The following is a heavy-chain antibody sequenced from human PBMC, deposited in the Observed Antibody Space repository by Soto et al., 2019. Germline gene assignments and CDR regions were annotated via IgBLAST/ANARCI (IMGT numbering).Heavy chain of an antibody. D-gene: IGHD3-10*01. CDR3: ARARGVYGSGSYTPSWFDP. Sequence: PSETLSLTCTVSGGSISSYYWSWVRQPPGKGLEWIGYIYYSGSTNYNPSLKSRVTISVDTSKNQFSLKLSSVTAADTAVYYCARARGVYGSGSYTPSWFDPWGQGTLVTGSS. CDR2: IYYSGST. J-gene: IGHJ5*02. V-gene: IGHV4-59*01. CDR1: GGSISSYY.